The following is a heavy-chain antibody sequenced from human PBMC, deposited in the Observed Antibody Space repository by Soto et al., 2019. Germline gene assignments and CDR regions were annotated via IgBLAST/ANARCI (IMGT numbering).Heavy chain of an antibody. Sequence: QVKLVESGGGVVQPGRSLRLSCAASGFTFSSYGMHWVRQAPGKGLEWVAVIWYDGSNKYYADSVKGRFTISRDNSKNTLYLQMNSLRAEDTAVYYCARVDDILTGYYGGGLDYWGQGTLVTVSS. V-gene: IGHV3-33*01. CDR2: IWYDGSNK. D-gene: IGHD3-9*01. J-gene: IGHJ4*02. CDR1: GFTFSSYG. CDR3: ARVDDILTGYYGGGLDY.